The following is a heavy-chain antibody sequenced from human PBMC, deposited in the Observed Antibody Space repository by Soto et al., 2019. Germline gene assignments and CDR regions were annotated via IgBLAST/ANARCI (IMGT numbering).Heavy chain of an antibody. Sequence: PSQTLSLTCAISGDSVSSNSAAWNWIRQSPSRGLEWLGRTYYRSKWYNDYAVSVKSRITINPDTSKNQFSLQLNSVTPEDTAVYYCAREPDLRTADYYYYYGMDVWGQGTTVTVSS. CDR3: AREPDLRTADYYYYYGMDV. D-gene: IGHD2-21*02. J-gene: IGHJ6*02. CDR1: GDSVSSNSAA. CDR2: TYYRSKWYN. V-gene: IGHV6-1*01.